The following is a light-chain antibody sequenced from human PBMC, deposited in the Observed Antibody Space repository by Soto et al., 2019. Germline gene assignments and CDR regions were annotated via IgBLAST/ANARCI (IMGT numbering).Light chain of an antibody. CDR2: EAS. J-gene: IGKJ5*01. Sequence: DIQMTQSPSTLSASVGNRVTITCRASQRISNFLAWYQQKPGRAPDLLIYEASNLETGVPSRFSGSGSGAEFTLTISTLQPDDFATYYCQQYSTYSVTFGQGTRLEIK. CDR3: QQYSTYSVT. V-gene: IGKV1-5*03. CDR1: QRISNF.